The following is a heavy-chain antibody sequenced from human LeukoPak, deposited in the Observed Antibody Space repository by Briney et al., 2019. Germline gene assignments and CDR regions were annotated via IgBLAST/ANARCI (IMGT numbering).Heavy chain of an antibody. V-gene: IGHV3-30*02. CDR3: AKDRAEEPTFDY. Sequence: PGGSLRLSCAASGFTFSSYGMHWVRQAPGKGLEWVAFIRYDGSNKYYADSVKGRFTISRDNSKNTLYLQMNSLRAEDTAVYYCAKDRAEEPTFDYWGQGTLVTVSS. J-gene: IGHJ4*02. CDR2: IRYDGSNK. D-gene: IGHD1-14*01. CDR1: GFTFSSYG.